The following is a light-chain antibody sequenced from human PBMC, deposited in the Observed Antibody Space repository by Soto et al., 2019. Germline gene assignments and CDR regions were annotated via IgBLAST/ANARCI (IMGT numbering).Light chain of an antibody. CDR2: GTS. CDR3: QQYDNLPIT. V-gene: IGKV1-33*01. J-gene: IGKJ5*01. Sequence: DIQMTQFPSSLSASVGDRVTITCRASQSISDYLNWYQKKPGKAPKLLIYGTSYLQSEVPSRFSGRGSGTDFTFTISSLQPEDIATYYCQQYDNLPITFGQGTRLEIK. CDR1: QSISDY.